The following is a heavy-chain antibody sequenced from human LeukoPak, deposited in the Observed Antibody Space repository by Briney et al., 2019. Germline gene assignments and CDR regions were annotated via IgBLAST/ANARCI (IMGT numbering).Heavy chain of an antibody. CDR1: GFTFSSSA. J-gene: IGHJ4*02. D-gene: IGHD6-13*01. CDR3: ARGSSSWYYFDY. CDR2: ISGSGGST. Sequence: GGSLRLSCAASGFTFSSSAMSWVRQAPGKGLEWVSGISGSGGSTYYADSVKGRFTISRDNAKNSLYLQMNSLRAEDTAVYYCARGSSSWYYFDYWGQGTLVTVSS. V-gene: IGHV3-23*01.